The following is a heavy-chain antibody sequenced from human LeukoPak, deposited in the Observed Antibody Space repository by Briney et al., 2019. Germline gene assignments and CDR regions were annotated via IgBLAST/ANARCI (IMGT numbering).Heavy chain of an antibody. CDR1: GFTLSSYG. V-gene: IGHV3-30*02. CDR3: TKDPGRSSWYYYYMDV. CDR2: ILKDGSNK. J-gene: IGHJ6*03. Sequence: QPGGSLRLSCAASGFTLSSYGIHWVRQAPGKGLEWVAFILKDGSNKHYADSVKGRFTISRDNSKNTLYLQMSSLRAEDTAVYYCTKDPGRSSWYYYYMDVWGKGTTVTISS. D-gene: IGHD6-13*01.